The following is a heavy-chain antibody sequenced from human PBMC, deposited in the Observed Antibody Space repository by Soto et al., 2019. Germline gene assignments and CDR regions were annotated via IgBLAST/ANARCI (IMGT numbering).Heavy chain of an antibody. CDR3: AKENRIASSSWYFPYNSNYYYSGMDV. Sequence: QVQLVESGGGVVQPGRSLRLSCAASGFTFSSYGMHWVRQAPGKGLEWVAVISYDGSNKYYADSVKGRFTISRDNSKNTLYLQMNSLRGEDTAVYYCAKENRIASSSWYFPYNSNYYYSGMDVWGQGTTVTVSS. J-gene: IGHJ6*02. CDR1: GFTFSSYG. D-gene: IGHD6-13*01. V-gene: IGHV3-30*18. CDR2: ISYDGSNK.